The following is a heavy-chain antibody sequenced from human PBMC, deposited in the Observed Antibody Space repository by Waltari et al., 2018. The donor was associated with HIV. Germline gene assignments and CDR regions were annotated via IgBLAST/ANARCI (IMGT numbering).Heavy chain of an antibody. CDR1: GFTFSNAW. Sequence: EVQLVESGGGLVKPGGSLRLSCAASGFTFSNAWMSWVRQAPGKGLEWVGRIKSKTDGGTTDYAAPVKGRFTISRDDSKNTLYLQMNSLKTEDTAVYYCTTDSWNYFWGYGMDVWGQGTTVTVSS. V-gene: IGHV3-15*01. CDR2: IKSKTDGGTT. CDR3: TTDSWNYFWGYGMDV. D-gene: IGHD1-7*01. J-gene: IGHJ6*02.